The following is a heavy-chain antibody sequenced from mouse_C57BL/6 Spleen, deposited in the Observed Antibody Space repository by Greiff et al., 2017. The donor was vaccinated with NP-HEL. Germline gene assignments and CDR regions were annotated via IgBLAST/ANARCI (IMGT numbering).Heavy chain of an antibody. D-gene: IGHD1-1*01. CDR2: IDPSDSYT. CDR3: ARRGYYGSSYYFHY. Sequence: QVQLQQPGAELVKPGASVKLSCKASGYTFTSYWMQWVKQRPGQGLEWIGEIDPSDSYTNYNQKFKGKATLTVDTSSSTAYMQLSSLTSEDSAVYYCARRGYYGSSYYFHYWGQGTTLTVSS. J-gene: IGHJ2*01. V-gene: IGHV1-50*01. CDR1: GYTFTSYW.